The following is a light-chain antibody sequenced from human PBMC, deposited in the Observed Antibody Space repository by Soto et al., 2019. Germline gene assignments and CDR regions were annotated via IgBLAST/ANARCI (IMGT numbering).Light chain of an antibody. CDR3: CSYAGSSTF. J-gene: IGLJ1*01. Sequence: QSALTQPASVSGSPGQSITISCTGTSSDVGSYNLVSWYQQHPGKAPKLMIYEVSKRPSGVSNRFSGSKSGNTASLTISGLQAEDEAEYYCCSYAGSSTFFGTGTKLTVL. V-gene: IGLV2-23*02. CDR1: SSDVGSYNL. CDR2: EVS.